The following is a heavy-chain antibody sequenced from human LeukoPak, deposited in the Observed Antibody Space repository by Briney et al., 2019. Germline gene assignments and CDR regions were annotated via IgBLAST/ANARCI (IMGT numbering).Heavy chain of an antibody. V-gene: IGHV4-34*01. D-gene: IGHD6-13*01. Sequence: PSETLSLTCAVYGGSFSGYYWSWIRQPPGKGLEWIGEINHSGSTNYNPSLKSRVTISVGTSKNQFSLKLSSVTAADTAVYYCARTAAAPDYWGQGTLVTVSS. J-gene: IGHJ4*02. CDR1: GGSFSGYY. CDR2: INHSGST. CDR3: ARTAAAPDY.